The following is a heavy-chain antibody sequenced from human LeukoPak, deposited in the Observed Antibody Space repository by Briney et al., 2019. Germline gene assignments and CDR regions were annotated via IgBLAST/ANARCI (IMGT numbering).Heavy chain of an antibody. D-gene: IGHD4-11*01. Sequence: GSLRLSCAASGLTFSSYSMNWVRQAPGKGLEWVSSISSSSSYIYYADSVKGRFTISRDNAKNSLYLQMNSLRAEDTAVYYCANTYRPNYYYGMDVWGQGTTVTVSS. J-gene: IGHJ6*02. CDR1: GLTFSSYS. CDR2: ISSSSSYI. V-gene: IGHV3-21*01. CDR3: ANTYRPNYYYGMDV.